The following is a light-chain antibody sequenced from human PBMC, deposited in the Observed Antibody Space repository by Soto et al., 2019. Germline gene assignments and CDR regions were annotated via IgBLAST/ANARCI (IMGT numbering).Light chain of an antibody. CDR1: QSIRNH. CDR3: QQSYSSPPT. CDR2: SAS. Sequence: DIQMTQSPSSLSASVEDRLIITCLAIQSIRNHLNWYQQKPGKAPKLLIFSASSLQSGVPSRCSGSRSGPDFTLTISSLQPEDFETYYCQQSYSSPPTFGQGTKVDIK. J-gene: IGKJ1*01. V-gene: IGKV1-39*01.